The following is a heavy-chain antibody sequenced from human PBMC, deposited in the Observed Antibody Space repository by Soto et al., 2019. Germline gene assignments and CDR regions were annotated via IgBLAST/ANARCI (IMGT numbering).Heavy chain of an antibody. CDR1: GGSISSYY. Sequence: QVQLQESGPGLVKPSETLSLTCTVSGGSISSYYWSWIRQPPGKGLEWIGYIYYSGSTNYNPSLKSRVTISVDTSKNQFSLKLSSVTAADTAVYSCARHERYGDYARADAFDIWGQGTMVTVSS. CDR2: IYYSGST. J-gene: IGHJ3*02. CDR3: ARHERYGDYARADAFDI. V-gene: IGHV4-59*08. D-gene: IGHD4-17*01.